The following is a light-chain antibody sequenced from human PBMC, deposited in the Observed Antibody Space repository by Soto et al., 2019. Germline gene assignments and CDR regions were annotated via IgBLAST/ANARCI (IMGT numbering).Light chain of an antibody. Sequence: EIVLTQSPGTLSLSPGERATLSCRASQSVTNNYLAWYQQKPGQAPRLLIDGASSRATAIPDRFSGSGSGTDFTLTISRLEPEDFAVYYCQQYGSSPITFGQGTRLEIK. CDR1: QSVTNNY. J-gene: IGKJ5*01. CDR3: QQYGSSPIT. CDR2: GAS. V-gene: IGKV3-20*01.